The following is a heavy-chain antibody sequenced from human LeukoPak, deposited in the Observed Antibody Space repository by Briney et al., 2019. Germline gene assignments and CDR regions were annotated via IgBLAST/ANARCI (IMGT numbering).Heavy chain of an antibody. CDR2: IFSGGST. Sequence: GGSLRLSCVASGFTVSSNYMSWVRQAPGKGLEWVSAIFSGGSTFYADSVTGRFTISRDNSKNTVYLEMNSLRAEDTAVYYCARDLKTSGWYGDFDYWGQGALVTVSS. CDR3: ARDLKTSGWYGDFDY. J-gene: IGHJ4*02. V-gene: IGHV3-53*01. CDR1: GFTVSSNY. D-gene: IGHD6-19*01.